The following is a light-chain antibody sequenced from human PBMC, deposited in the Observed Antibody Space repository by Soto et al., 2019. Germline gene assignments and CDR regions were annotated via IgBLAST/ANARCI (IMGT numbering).Light chain of an antibody. J-gene: IGKJ4*01. CDR2: GTS. CDR3: QQYSSSSLT. V-gene: IGKV3-20*01. CDR1: QSVSSTY. Sequence: EIVLTQSPGTLSLSPGDRATLSCRASQSVSSTYLAWYQQKVGQAPRLLIYGTSNRATGVPDRSSGSGSGTDFTLTISRLEPEDFALYYCQQYSSSSLTFGGGTK.